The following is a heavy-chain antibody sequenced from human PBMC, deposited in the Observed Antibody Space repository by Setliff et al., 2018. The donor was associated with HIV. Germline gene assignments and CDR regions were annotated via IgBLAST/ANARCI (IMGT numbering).Heavy chain of an antibody. D-gene: IGHD3-22*01. CDR2: ISGNAANA. J-gene: IGHJ4*02. V-gene: IGHV3-23*01. CDR1: GFSFDTFA. CDR3: AKPTYYYDDSGYSGGDY. Sequence: GGSQRLSCAASGFSFDTFAMTWVRQAPGKGLEWVSTISGNAANAYYADSVKGRFTTSRDNSKNTLYLQMNSLRAEDTAVYYCAKPTYYYDDSGYSGGDYWGQGTLVTVSS.